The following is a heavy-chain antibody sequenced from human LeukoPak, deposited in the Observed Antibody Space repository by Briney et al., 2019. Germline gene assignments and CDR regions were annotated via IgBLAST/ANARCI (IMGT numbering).Heavy chain of an antibody. CDR2: IYSGGST. CDR1: GFTVSSNY. Sequence: GGSLRLSCAASGFTVSSNYMSWVRQAPGKGLEWVSVIYSGGSTYYADSVKGRFTISRDNSKNTLYLQMNSLRAEDTAVYYCAKDPISTIRITGYYYGMDVWGQGTTVTVSS. CDR3: AKDPISTIRITGYYYGMDV. D-gene: IGHD3-10*01. V-gene: IGHV3-53*01. J-gene: IGHJ6*02.